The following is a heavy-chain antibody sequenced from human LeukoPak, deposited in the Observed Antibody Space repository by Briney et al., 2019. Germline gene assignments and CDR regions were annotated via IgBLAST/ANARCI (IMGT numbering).Heavy chain of an antibody. CDR1: GDTFTSHY. V-gene: IGHV1-46*01. J-gene: IGHJ5*02. Sequence: GASVKVSCKASGDTFTSHYMHWVRQAPGQGLEWMGISNPRGGSTSHAQRFQGRVTMTTDTSTSTVYMELSSLRSEDTAVYYCARSPAYCSGSTCYGHNWFDPWGQGTLVTVSS. CDR3: ARSPAYCSGSTCYGHNWFDP. CDR2: SNPRGGST. D-gene: IGHD2-15*01.